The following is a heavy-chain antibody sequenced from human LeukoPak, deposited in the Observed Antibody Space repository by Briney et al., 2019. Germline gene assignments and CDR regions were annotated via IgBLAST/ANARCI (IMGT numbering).Heavy chain of an antibody. Sequence: SETLSLTCTVSGGSISSYYWSWIRQPPGKGLEWIGYIYYSGSTNYNPSLKSRVTISVDTSKNQFSLKLSSVTAADTAVYYCARWSEGPRRAFDYWGQGTLVTVSS. V-gene: IGHV4-59*01. CDR3: ARWSEGPRRAFDY. J-gene: IGHJ4*02. CDR2: IYYSGST. CDR1: GGSISSYY.